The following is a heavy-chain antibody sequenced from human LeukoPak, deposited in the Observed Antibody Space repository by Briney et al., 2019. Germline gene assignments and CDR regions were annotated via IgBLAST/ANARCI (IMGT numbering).Heavy chain of an antibody. CDR1: GFTFSSYG. CDR3: ANTVGSSPPFDY. CDR2: ISYDGSNK. J-gene: IGHJ4*02. V-gene: IGHV3-30*18. Sequence: PGGSLRLSCAASGFTFSSYGMPWVRQAPGKGLEWVAVISYDGSNKYYADSVKGRFTISRDNSKNTLYLQMNSLRAEDTAVYYCANTVGSSPPFDYWGQGTLVTVSS. D-gene: IGHD1-26*01.